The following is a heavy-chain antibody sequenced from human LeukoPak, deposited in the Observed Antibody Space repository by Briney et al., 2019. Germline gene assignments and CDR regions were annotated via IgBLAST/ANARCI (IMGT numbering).Heavy chain of an antibody. Sequence: SETLSLTCTVSGGSVSSTEFYWGWIRQPPGKGLQWIGNIYYTGSTYYNPSLNSRVTMSVDTSQNRFSLKMTSVTAADTAVYYCARLSKGRYFDYIFDYWGQGALVTVSS. CDR2: IYYTGST. V-gene: IGHV4-39*01. CDR3: ARLSKGRYFDYIFDY. J-gene: IGHJ4*02. D-gene: IGHD3-9*01. CDR1: GGSVSSTEFY.